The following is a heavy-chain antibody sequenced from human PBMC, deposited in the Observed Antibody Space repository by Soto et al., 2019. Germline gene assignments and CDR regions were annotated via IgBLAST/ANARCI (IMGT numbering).Heavy chain of an antibody. D-gene: IGHD3-3*01. J-gene: IGHJ6*02. CDR3: ARADFTNFGAGYYGMDV. CDR1: GGSVNSDSYY. Sequence: QVQLQESGPGLVKPSETLSLTCTVSGGSVNSDSYYWSWIRRPPGKGLEWIGYIYYSGSTNYNPSLKRRVTISVDTSKNQFSLKLSSVTAADTAVYYCARADFTNFGAGYYGMDVWGQGTTVTVSS. V-gene: IGHV4-61*01. CDR2: IYYSGST.